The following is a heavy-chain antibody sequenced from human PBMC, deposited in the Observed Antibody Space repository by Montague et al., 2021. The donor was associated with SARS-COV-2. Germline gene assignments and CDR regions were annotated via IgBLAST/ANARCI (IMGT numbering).Heavy chain of an antibody. CDR2: IYYSGST. CDR3: ARHGPYYGISTGYFRPYYFDH. Sequence: SETLSLTCTVSGGSISSYYWSWIRQPPGKGPEWIGYIYYSGSTNYNPSLKSRVTISVDTSKNQFSLKLSSVTAADTAVYYCARHGPYYGISTGYFRPYYFDHWGQGSLVTVSS. V-gene: IGHV4-59*01. J-gene: IGHJ4*02. D-gene: IGHD3-9*01. CDR1: GGSISSYY.